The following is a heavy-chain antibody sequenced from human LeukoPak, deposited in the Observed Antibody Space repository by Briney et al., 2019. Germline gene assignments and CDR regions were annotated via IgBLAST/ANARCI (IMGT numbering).Heavy chain of an antibody. Sequence: PGGSLRLSCAASGFTFTSYAMSWVRQAPGKGLEWVSAISGSGVSTYYADSVKGRFTTSRDNSKNTLYLHMNSLRAEDTALYYCAKDESKGELRGNEFDYWGQGTLVIVSS. CDR2: ISGSGVST. V-gene: IGHV3-23*01. CDR1: GFTFTSYA. J-gene: IGHJ4*02. D-gene: IGHD1-7*01. CDR3: AKDESKGELRGNEFDY.